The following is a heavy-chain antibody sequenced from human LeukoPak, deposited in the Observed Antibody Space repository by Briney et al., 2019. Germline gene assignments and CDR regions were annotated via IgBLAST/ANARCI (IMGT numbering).Heavy chain of an antibody. V-gene: IGHV4-30-4*01. CDR3: ARGGGMTRGVWYFDL. CDR2: IYYGGST. D-gene: IGHD2-2*01. Sequence: PSQTLSLTCTVSGGSISSGDYYWSWIRQPPGKGLEWIGYIYYGGSTYYNPSLKSRVTISVDTSKNQFSLKLSSVTAADTAVYYCARGGGMTRGVWYFDLWGRGTLVTVSS. J-gene: IGHJ2*01. CDR1: GGSISSGDYY.